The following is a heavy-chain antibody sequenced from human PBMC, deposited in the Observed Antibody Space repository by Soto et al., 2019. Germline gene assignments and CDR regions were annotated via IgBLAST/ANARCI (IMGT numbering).Heavy chain of an antibody. CDR1: RYTFTRYY. J-gene: IGHJ4*02. CDR3: ARDLGDSSGFYFDY. CDR2: INPSGGTT. D-gene: IGHD3-22*01. Sequence: QVQLVQSGAEVKKPGASVKVSCKASRYTFTRYYMHWVRQAPGQGLEWMGIINPSGGTTNYAQKFQGRVTMTRDTSTTTDYMELSSLRSEDTAVYYCARDLGDSSGFYFDYWGQGTLVTVSS. V-gene: IGHV1-46*01.